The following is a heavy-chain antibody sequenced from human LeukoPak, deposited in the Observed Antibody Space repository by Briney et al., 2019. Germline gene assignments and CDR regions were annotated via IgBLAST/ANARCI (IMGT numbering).Heavy chain of an antibody. V-gene: IGHV1-18*04. CDR1: GYSFTSYW. D-gene: IGHD1-26*01. J-gene: IGHJ4*02. CDR2: ISAYNGNT. CDR3: ARDLARYSGSPYYFDY. Sequence: GESLKISCKGSGYSFTSYWIGWVRQAPGQGLEWMGWISAYNGNTNYAQKLQGRVTMTTDTSTSTAYMELRSLRSDDTAVYYCARDLARYSGSPYYFDYWGQGTLVTVSS.